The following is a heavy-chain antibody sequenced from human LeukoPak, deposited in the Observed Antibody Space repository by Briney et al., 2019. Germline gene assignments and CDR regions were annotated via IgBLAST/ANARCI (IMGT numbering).Heavy chain of an antibody. J-gene: IGHJ4*02. V-gene: IGHV1-24*01. Sequence: GASVKVSCKVSGYTLTELGIHWVRQAPGKGLEWLGSFTPEDGETIYSRTFQGRVTMTEDTSTDTVYMELSRLSSDDTAVYHCATDPNYYGSGSLDYWGQGTLVNVSS. CDR2: FTPEDGET. CDR3: ATDPNYYGSGSLDY. CDR1: GYTLTELG. D-gene: IGHD3-10*01.